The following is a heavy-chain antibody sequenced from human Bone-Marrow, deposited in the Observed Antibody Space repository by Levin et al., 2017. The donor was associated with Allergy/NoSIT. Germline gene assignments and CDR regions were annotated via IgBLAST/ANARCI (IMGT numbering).Heavy chain of an antibody. D-gene: IGHD2-2*01. V-gene: IGHV1-69*04. J-gene: IGHJ4*02. Sequence: EASVKVSCKASGDSFSTSPINWMRQAPGQGLEWMGRTIPMLGVTAYSQNFQGRISITADKSTRTAYMELNSLLSEDTAVYYCAKEEICSSASCFYFDSWGQGTLVTVSS. CDR3: AKEEICSSASCFYFDS. CDR2: TIPMLGVT. CDR1: GDSFSTSP.